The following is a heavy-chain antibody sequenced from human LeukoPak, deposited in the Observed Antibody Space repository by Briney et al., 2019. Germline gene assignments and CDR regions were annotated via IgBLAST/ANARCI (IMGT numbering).Heavy chain of an antibody. CDR2: IYYSGST. CDR1: GGSISSYY. D-gene: IGHD5/OR15-5a*01. Sequence: SETLSLTCTVSGGSISSYYWSWIRQPPGKGLEGIGYIYYSGSTNYNPSLKSRVTISVDTSKNQFSLKLSSVTAADTAVYYCARDLDGTYSFDYWGQGTLVTVSS. J-gene: IGHJ4*02. V-gene: IGHV4-59*01. CDR3: ARDLDGTYSFDY.